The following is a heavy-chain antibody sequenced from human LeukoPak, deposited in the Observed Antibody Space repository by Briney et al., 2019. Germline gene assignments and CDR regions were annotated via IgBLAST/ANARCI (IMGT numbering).Heavy chain of an antibody. J-gene: IGHJ6*04. CDR2: IYPGDSDT. CDR3: ARQSRSSTSCCVGGYYYYGMDV. CDR1: GYSFTSYW. V-gene: IGHV5-51*01. D-gene: IGHD2-2*01. Sequence: GESLKISCKGSGYSFTSYWIGWVRQMPGKGLEWMGIIYPGDSDTRYSPSFQGQVTISADKSISTAYLQWSSLKASDTAMYYCARQSRSSTSCCVGGYYYYGMDVWGKGTTVTVSS.